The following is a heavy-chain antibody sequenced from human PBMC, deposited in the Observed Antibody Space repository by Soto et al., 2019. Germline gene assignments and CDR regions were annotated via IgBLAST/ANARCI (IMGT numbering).Heavy chain of an antibody. J-gene: IGHJ4*02. V-gene: IGHV4-34*01. D-gene: IGHD2-2*01. CDR2: INYSGGT. CDR3: ARGRGCSSSPCYEDN. CDR1: GGSLSGFY. Sequence: QVQLQQWGAGLLKPSETLSLTCGVYGGSLSGFYWSWIRQSPGKGLEWIGAINYSGGTRNNPSLKSRFTISVDRSKNQFSLKLTSLTAADTAVYYCARGRGCSSSPCYEDNWGQGTLVTVSS.